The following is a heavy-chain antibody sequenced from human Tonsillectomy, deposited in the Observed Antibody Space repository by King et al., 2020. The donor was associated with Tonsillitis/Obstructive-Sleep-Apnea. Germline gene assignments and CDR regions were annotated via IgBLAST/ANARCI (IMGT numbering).Heavy chain of an antibody. D-gene: IGHD3-10*01. CDR3: AKWRAGPGWYFDL. CDR2: ISGSGGST. V-gene: IGHV3-23*04. J-gene: IGHJ2*01. CDR1: GITFSSYA. Sequence: VQLVESGGGLVQPGGSLRLSCAASGITFSSYAMSWVRQAPGKGLEWVSAISGSGGSTKYADSVKGRFTISRDNSKNTLDLQMNSLRAEDTAVYYCAKWRAGPGWYFDLWGRGTLVTVSS.